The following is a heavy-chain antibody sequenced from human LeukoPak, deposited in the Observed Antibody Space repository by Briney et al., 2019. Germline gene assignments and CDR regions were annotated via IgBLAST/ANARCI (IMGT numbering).Heavy chain of an antibody. V-gene: IGHV3-33*01. D-gene: IGHD3-10*01. CDR1: GFTFNKYG. CDR3: ARDRVLGSGSSDI. J-gene: IGHJ4*02. Sequence: GGSLRLSCAASGFTFNKYGMHWVRQAPGKGLEWVALIWYDGSNKNYADSVKGRFTISRDNSKNTLDLQMNSLRAEDTAVYYCARDRVLGSGSSDIWGQGTLVTVSS. CDR2: IWYDGSNK.